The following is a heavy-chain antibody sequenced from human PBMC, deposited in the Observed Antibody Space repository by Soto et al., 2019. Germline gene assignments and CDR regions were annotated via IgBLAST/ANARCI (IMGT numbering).Heavy chain of an antibody. J-gene: IGHJ4*02. D-gene: IGHD5-12*01. CDR1: GFTFSSYG. V-gene: IGHV3-33*01. Sequence: QVQLVESGGGVVQPGRSLRLSCAASGFTFSSYGMHWVRQAPGKGLEWVAVIWYDGSNKYYADSVKGRFTISRDNSKNTLYLQMNSLRAEDTAVYYCARDSDRGSGYASPHFDYWGQGTLVTVSS. CDR3: ARDSDRGSGYASPHFDY. CDR2: IWYDGSNK.